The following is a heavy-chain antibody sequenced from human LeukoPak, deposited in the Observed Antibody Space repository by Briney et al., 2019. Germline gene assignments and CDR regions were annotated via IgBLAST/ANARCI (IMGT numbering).Heavy chain of an antibody. CDR3: ARDPRSHSSSWYWYFDL. J-gene: IGHJ2*01. Sequence: SETLSLTCTVSGGSVSNYYWSWIRQPPGKGLEWIGYVYYSGSTNYNPSLKSRVTISVDTSKNQFSLKLSSVTAADTAVYYCARDPRSHSSSWYWYFDLWGRGTLVTVSS. V-gene: IGHV4-59*02. CDR1: GGSVSNYY. D-gene: IGHD6-13*01. CDR2: VYYSGST.